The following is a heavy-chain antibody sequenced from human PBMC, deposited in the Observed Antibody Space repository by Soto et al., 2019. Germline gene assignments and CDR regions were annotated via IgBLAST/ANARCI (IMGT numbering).Heavy chain of an antibody. Sequence: QVQLVQSGTEVKKPGTSVKVSCKASGYTFNSYGISWGRQAPGQGLEWMGWISPYDVNTNYAQNLQGRVTITTDTSTRTDYMELRSLSSDDTAVYYCARGGYYDSSGSRNYHYYGMDAWGQGTTVTVS. CDR1: GYTFNSYG. V-gene: IGHV1-18*01. J-gene: IGHJ6*02. D-gene: IGHD3-22*01. CDR3: ARGGYYDSSGSRNYHYYGMDA. CDR2: ISPYDVNT.